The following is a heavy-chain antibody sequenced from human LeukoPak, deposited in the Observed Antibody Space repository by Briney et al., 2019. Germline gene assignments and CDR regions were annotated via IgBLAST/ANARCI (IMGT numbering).Heavy chain of an antibody. J-gene: IGHJ6*03. CDR3: ARVDRYHYYLDV. CDR2: IIPVFGTA. CDR1: VGTFSTFS. V-gene: IGHV1-69*05. Sequence: GASVTVSCKASVGTFSTFSITWVGQAPGQGLEWMGGIIPVFGTANYAQQFQGRVTVATDESTSTAYLELSSLRSEDTAIYYCARVDRYHYYLDVWGKGTTVTVSS.